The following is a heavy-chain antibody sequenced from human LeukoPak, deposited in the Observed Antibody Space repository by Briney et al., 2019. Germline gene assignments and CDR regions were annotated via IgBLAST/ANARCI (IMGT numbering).Heavy chain of an antibody. D-gene: IGHD4-17*01. J-gene: IGHJ4*02. CDR2: IYHSGST. CDR1: AYSISSGYY. Sequence: SETLSLTCTVSAYSISSGYYWGWIRQPPGKGLEWIGSIYHSGSTYYNPSLKSRVTISIDTSKNQFPLKLSSVTAADTAVYFCAGYHAYGVTTPPLGYWGQGTLVTVSS. CDR3: AGYHAYGVTTPPLGY. V-gene: IGHV4-38-2*02.